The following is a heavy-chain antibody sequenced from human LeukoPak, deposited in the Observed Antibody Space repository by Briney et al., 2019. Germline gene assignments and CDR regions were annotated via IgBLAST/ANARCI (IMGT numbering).Heavy chain of an antibody. CDR3: GRGGGYSGGGSCCIHWFDP. V-gene: IGHV1-18*01. CDR1: GYTFTSYG. CDR2: LRAYNGNT. D-gene: IGHD2-15*01. J-gene: IGHJ5*02. Sequence: ASVTVFCRASGYTFTSYGISWGRQAPGRGRQWMGGLRAYNGNTNYAEESESRVTMTTGESTRKALFELRSLRCDDEAVFYCGRGGGYSGGGSCCIHWFDPWGQGTLVTVSS.